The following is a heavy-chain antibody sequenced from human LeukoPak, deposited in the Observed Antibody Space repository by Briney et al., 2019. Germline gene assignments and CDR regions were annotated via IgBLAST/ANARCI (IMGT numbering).Heavy chain of an antibody. Sequence: GESLKISCKGSGYSFTSYWIGWVRQMPGKGLEWMGIIYPGDSDTRYSPSFQGQVTISADKSISTAYLQWSSLKASDTVMYYCARQKAAANPDYYYGMDVWGQGTTVTVSS. D-gene: IGHD6-13*01. CDR1: GYSFTSYW. CDR2: IYPGDSDT. CDR3: ARQKAAANPDYYYGMDV. J-gene: IGHJ6*02. V-gene: IGHV5-51*01.